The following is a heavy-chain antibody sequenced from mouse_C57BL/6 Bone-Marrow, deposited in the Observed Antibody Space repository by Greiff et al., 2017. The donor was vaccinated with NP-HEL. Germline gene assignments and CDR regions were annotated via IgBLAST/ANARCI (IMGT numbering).Heavy chain of an antibody. CDR3: ASPGYGSTWFAY. Sequence: EVKLQESGPGLVKPSQSLSLTCSVTGYSITSGYYWNWIRQFPGNKLEWMGYISYDGSNNYNPSLKNRISITRDTSKNQFFLKLNSVTTEDTATYYCASPGYGSTWFAYWGQGTLVTVSA. CDR1: GYSITSGYY. CDR2: ISYDGSN. D-gene: IGHD1-1*01. V-gene: IGHV3-6*01. J-gene: IGHJ3*01.